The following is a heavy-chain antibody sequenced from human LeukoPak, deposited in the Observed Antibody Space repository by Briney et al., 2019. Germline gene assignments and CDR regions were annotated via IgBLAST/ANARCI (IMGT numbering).Heavy chain of an antibody. D-gene: IGHD3-3*01. V-gene: IGHV3-21*01. Sequence: GSLRLSCAASGFTLGSYPMSWVRQAPGKGLEWVSSISSSSSYTYYADSVKGRFTISRDNAKNSLYLQMNSLRAEDTAVYYCARDRDFWSGYAYYYGMDVWGQGTTVTVSS. CDR3: ARDRDFWSGYAYYYGMDV. J-gene: IGHJ6*02. CDR2: ISSSSSYT. CDR1: GFTLGSYP.